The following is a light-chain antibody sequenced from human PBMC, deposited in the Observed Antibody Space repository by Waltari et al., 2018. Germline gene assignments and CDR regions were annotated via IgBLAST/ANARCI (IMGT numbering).Light chain of an antibody. V-gene: IGLV10-54*04. CDR2: RNN. Sequence: QSGLTQPPSVHTGLRQNDTRPCSAVSKNGGHEGSAWVQQYQGTPPTLLSGRNNNRPSGISGRFSTSRSGDTASLSITGLQPEDEAHYYCSAWDRSLSAWVFGGGTKLTVL. CDR3: SAWDRSLSAWV. CDR1: SKNGGHEG. J-gene: IGLJ3*02.